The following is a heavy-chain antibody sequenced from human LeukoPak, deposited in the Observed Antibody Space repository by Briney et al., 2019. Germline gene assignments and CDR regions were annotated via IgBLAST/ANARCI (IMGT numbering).Heavy chain of an antibody. Sequence: AGGSLRLSCAASGFTFSSYWMHWVRQVPGKGLVWVSRINSHGSSTSYADSVKGRFTISRDNAKNSLYLQMNSLRAEDTAVCYCARDQGDYGNNDAFDIWGQGTMVTVSS. CDR3: ARDQGDYGNNDAFDI. V-gene: IGHV3-74*01. D-gene: IGHD4-17*01. CDR2: INSHGSST. J-gene: IGHJ3*02. CDR1: GFTFSSYW.